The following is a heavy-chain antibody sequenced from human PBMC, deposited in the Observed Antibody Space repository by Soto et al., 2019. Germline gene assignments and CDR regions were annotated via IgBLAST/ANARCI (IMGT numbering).Heavy chain of an antibody. CDR1: GGSVSSGSYY. V-gene: IGHV4-61*01. CDR3: ARASGYYRFFDY. D-gene: IGHD3-22*01. Sequence: SETLSLTCTVSGGSVSSGSYYWSWIRQPPGKGLEWIGYIYYSGSTNYNPSLKSRVTISVDTSKNQFSLKLSSVTAADTAVYYCARASGYYRFFDYWGQGTLVTVSS. CDR2: IYYSGST. J-gene: IGHJ4*02.